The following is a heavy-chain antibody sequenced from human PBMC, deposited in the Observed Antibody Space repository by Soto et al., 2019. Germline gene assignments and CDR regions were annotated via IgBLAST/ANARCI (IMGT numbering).Heavy chain of an antibody. J-gene: IGHJ6*02. CDR3: AKGGYCSSTSCYPLGYGMDV. CDR2: ISGSGGST. V-gene: IGHV3-23*01. CDR1: GFTFSSYA. D-gene: IGHD2-2*01. Sequence: EVQLLESGGGLVQPGGSLRLSCAASGFTFSSYAMSWVRQAPGKGLEWVSAISGSGGSTYYADSVKGRFTISRDNSKNTLYLQMNSLRAGDTAVYYCAKGGYCSSTSCYPLGYGMDVWGQGTTVTVSS.